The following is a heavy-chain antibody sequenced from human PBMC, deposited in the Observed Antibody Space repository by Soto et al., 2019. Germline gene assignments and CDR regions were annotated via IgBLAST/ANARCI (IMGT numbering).Heavy chain of an antibody. CDR3: ARRLFVRGTLGYYDY. CDR1: NDSIRSDNW. V-gene: IGHV4-4*02. D-gene: IGHD3-10*02. Sequence: QVHLQESGPGLVKPSETLSLTCSVSNDSIRSDNWWSWVRQPPGKGLEWIGEIFHSGSSNNNPSLKSRVTLSVDKTKNVFALKLNSVTAADTAVYYCARRLFVRGTLGYYDYWGQGTLVTISS. CDR2: IFHSGSS. J-gene: IGHJ4*02.